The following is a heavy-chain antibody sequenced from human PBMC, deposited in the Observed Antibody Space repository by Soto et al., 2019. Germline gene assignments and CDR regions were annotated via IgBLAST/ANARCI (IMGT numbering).Heavy chain of an antibody. V-gene: IGHV3-7*05. J-gene: IGHJ6*02. CDR1: GFTFSSYW. CDR2: IKQDGSEK. CDR3: ARAIAAVPPYYYYGMDV. D-gene: IGHD6-13*01. Sequence: GGSLRLSCAASGFTFSSYWMSWVRQAPGKGLEWVANIKQDGSEKYYVDSVKGRFTISRDNAKNSLYLQMSSLRAEDTAVYYCARAIAAVPPYYYYGMDVWGQGTTVTVSS.